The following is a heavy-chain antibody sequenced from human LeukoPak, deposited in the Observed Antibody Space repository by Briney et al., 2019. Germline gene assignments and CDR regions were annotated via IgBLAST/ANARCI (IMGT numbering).Heavy chain of an antibody. D-gene: IGHD3-22*01. V-gene: IGHV3-23*01. CDR1: GFTFSSYS. CDR2: ISGSGGST. J-gene: IGHJ4*02. CDR3: AKAGRGHYYDRTDYFDY. Sequence: PGGSLRLSCAASGFTFSSYSMNWVRQAPGKGLEWVSAISGSGGSTYYADSVKGRFTISRDNSKNTLYLQMNSLRAEDTAVYYCAKAGRGHYYDRTDYFDYWGQGTLVTVSS.